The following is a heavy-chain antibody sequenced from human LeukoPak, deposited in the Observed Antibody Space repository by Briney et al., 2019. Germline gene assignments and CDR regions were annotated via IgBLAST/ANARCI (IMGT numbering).Heavy chain of an antibody. Sequence: SETLSLTCAVYGGSFSGYYWSWIRQPPGKGLEWIGEINHSGSTNYNPSLKSRVTISVDTSKNQFSLKLSSVTAADTAVYSLFDWLNYWGQGTLVTVSS. D-gene: IGHD3-9*01. CDR3: FDWLNY. CDR2: INHSGST. J-gene: IGHJ4*02. CDR1: GGSFSGYY. V-gene: IGHV4-34*03.